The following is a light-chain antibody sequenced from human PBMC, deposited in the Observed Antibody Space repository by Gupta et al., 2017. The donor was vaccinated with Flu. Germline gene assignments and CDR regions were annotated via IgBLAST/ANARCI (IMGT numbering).Light chain of an antibody. CDR3: QQGYNMPYT. CDR1: HSIYNY. CDR2: AAS. V-gene: IGKV1-39*01. Sequence: GDRVTITCRASHSIYNYLNWYQQKPGRAPEPLIYAASNLQPGVPSRFSGSGSGTDFTLTITGLLPEDFGAYYCQQGYNMPYTFGGGTKVDIK. J-gene: IGKJ4*01.